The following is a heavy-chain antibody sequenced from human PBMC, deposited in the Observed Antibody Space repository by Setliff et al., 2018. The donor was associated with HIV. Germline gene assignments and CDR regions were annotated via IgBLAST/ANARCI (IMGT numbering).Heavy chain of an antibody. CDR3: AKDYTTTFWEYNWFDL. J-gene: IGHJ5*02. CDR2: IYSGGTT. Sequence: GGSLRLSCAASGFTVSSNYMNWVRQAPGKGLEWVSIIYSGGTTYYADSVKGRFTISRDNSKNPMFLQMNNLRAEDTGLYYCAKDYTTTFWEYNWFDLWGQGTLVTVSS. D-gene: IGHD3-3*01. V-gene: IGHV3-53*01. CDR1: GFTVSSNY.